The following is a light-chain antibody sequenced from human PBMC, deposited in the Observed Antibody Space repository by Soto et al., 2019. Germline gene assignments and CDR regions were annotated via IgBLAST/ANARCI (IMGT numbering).Light chain of an antibody. V-gene: IGKV2-28*01. CDR3: KQGLQSPPT. J-gene: IGKJ1*01. CDR1: QSLLHSNGYNY. CDR2: WGS. Sequence: IVMTQSPLSLPVTPGEPASISCRSSQSLLHSNGYNYLDWYLQEPGQSPQLLIYWGSNRASGVPDRFSGSGSGTDFTLKINRVEAEDVGVYFCKQGLQSPPTFGQGTKVEIK.